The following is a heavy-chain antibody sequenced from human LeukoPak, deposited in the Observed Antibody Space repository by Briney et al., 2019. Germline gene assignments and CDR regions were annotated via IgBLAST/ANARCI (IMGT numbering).Heavy chain of an antibody. CDR1: GFIFDTYG. D-gene: IGHD3-10*01. CDR3: AKDLRDRGGSYYYSYSGMDV. CDR2: ISYDGSDK. V-gene: IGHV3-30*18. J-gene: IGHJ6*02. Sequence: GGSLRLSCEASGFIFDTYGMHWVRQAPGKGLEWVAVISYDGSDKYYADSVKGRFTISRDNSKNTLSLQMNSLRAEDTALYYCAKDLRDRGGSYYYSYSGMDVWGQGTTVTVSS.